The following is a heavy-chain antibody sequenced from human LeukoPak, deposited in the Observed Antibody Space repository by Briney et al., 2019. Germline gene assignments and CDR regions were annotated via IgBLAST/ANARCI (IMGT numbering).Heavy chain of an antibody. Sequence: GGSLRLSCEASGFTFSSYATSWVRQAPGKGLEWVSAISGSGGSTYYADSVKGRFSISRDNAKNTLYLQMNSLRAEDTALYYCAKMLTITSRRSPSYFDYWGRGTLVTVSS. D-gene: IGHD6-6*01. J-gene: IGHJ4*02. CDR3: AKMLTITSRRSPSYFDY. V-gene: IGHV3-23*01. CDR2: ISGSGGST. CDR1: GFTFSSYA.